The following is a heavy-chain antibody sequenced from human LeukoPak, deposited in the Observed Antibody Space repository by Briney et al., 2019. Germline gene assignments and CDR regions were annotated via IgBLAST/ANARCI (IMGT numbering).Heavy chain of an antibody. Sequence: GGSLRLSCAASGFTFSSYTMHWVRQAPGKGLEWVAVISYDGSNKYYADSVKGRFTISRGNSKNTLYLQMNSLRAEDTAVYYCARDEGIAALSGTFDYWGQGTLVSVSS. D-gene: IGHD6-6*01. CDR1: GFTFSSYT. J-gene: IGHJ4*02. CDR3: ARDEGIAALSGTFDY. CDR2: ISYDGSNK. V-gene: IGHV3-30*04.